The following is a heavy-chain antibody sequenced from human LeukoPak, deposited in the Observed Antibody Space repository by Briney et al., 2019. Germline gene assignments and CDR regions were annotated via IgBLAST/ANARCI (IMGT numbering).Heavy chain of an antibody. V-gene: IGHV1-46*01. CDR2: INPSGGST. J-gene: IGHJ3*02. Sequence: ASVKVSCKASGYTFTSYYMHWVRQAPGQGLEWMGIINPSGGSTSYAQKFQGRVTMTRDMSTSTVYMELSSLRSEDTAVYYCASEYKYHYYYDSSGYACAFDIWGQGTMVTVSS. CDR3: ASEYKYHYYYDSSGYACAFDI. D-gene: IGHD3-22*01. CDR1: GYTFTSYY.